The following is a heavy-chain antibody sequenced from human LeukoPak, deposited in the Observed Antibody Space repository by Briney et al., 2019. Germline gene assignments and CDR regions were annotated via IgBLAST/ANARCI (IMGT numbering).Heavy chain of an antibody. V-gene: IGHV1-18*01. CDR3: ARGSITMVRGVRRNNWFDP. CDR1: GYTFTNYG. CDR2: ISAYNGNT. D-gene: IGHD3-10*01. Sequence: ASVKVSCKASGYTFTNYGITWVRQAPGQGLEWMGWISAYNGNTKYAQKFQGRVTITADKSTSTAYMELSSLRSEDTAVYYCARGSITMVRGVRRNNWFDPWGQGTLVTVSS. J-gene: IGHJ5*02.